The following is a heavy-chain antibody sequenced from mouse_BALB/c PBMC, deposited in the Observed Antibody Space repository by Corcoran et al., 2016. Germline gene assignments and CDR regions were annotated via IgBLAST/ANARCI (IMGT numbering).Heavy chain of an antibody. V-gene: IGHV8-12*01. D-gene: IGHD2-1*01. CDR3: ARRVTGDFDY. CDR1: GFSLSTSGMG. J-gene: IGHJ2*01. Sequence: QVTLKESGPGILQPSQTLSLTCSFSGFSLSTSGMGVSWIRQPSGKGLEWLAHIYWDDDKRYNPSLKSRLTISKDTSRNQVFLKITSVDTVDTATYYCARRVTGDFDYWGQGTTLTVSS. CDR2: IYWDDDK.